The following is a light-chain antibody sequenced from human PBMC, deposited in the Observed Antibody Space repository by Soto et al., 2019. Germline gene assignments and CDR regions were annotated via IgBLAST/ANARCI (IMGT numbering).Light chain of an antibody. CDR2: GAS. J-gene: IGKJ1*01. CDR1: QSVSSSY. V-gene: IGKV3-20*01. CDR3: QQYGSSRT. Sequence: EIVLTQSPGTLSLSPGERATLSCRASQSVSSSYLAWYQQKPGQAPRLLIYGASSRATGIPDRFSGSGSGTDFTLTISRLEPEEFAVYYCQQYGSSRTFGQGTNVEIK.